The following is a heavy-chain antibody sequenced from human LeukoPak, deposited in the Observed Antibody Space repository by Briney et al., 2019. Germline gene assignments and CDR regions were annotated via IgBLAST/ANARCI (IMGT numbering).Heavy chain of an antibody. CDR3: ARDLLNDEGSSYFFDQ. V-gene: IGHV3-48*04. J-gene: IGHJ4*02. CDR1: GFTFSSYS. CDR2: ISQSSDRI. D-gene: IGHD2-2*01. Sequence: EGSLRLSCAASGFTFSSYSMNWVRQAPGKGLEWVSYISQSSDRIYHADSVKGRFTISRDNAKNSLYLQMDSLRVEDTAVYYCARDLLNDEGSSYFFDQWGQGTLVTVAS.